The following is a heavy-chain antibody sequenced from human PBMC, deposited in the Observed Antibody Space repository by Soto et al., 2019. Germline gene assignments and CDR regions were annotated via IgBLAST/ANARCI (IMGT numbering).Heavy chain of an antibody. Sequence: GASVKVSCKTSGYTFTIYYMHWGRQAPGQGLEWMGIINPSGGSTSYAQKFQGRVTMTRDTSTSTVYMELSSLRSEDTAVYYCARDHRIAAAGPGYYGMDVWGQGTTVTVSS. CDR2: INPSGGST. CDR1: GYTFTIYY. D-gene: IGHD6-13*01. CDR3: ARDHRIAAAGPGYYGMDV. J-gene: IGHJ6*02. V-gene: IGHV1-46*01.